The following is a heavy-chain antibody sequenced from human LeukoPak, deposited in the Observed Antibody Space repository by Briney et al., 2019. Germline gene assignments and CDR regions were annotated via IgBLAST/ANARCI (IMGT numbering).Heavy chain of an antibody. Sequence: EASVKVSCKASGYTFTGYYMHWVRQAPAQGLEWMGRINPNSGGTNYAQKFQGRVTMTRDTSISTAYMELSRLRSDDTAVYYCASAFSPYYYGSSGYYNWGQGTLVTVSS. J-gene: IGHJ4*02. D-gene: IGHD3-22*01. V-gene: IGHV1-2*06. CDR2: INPNSGGT. CDR3: ASAFSPYYYGSSGYYN. CDR1: GYTFTGYY.